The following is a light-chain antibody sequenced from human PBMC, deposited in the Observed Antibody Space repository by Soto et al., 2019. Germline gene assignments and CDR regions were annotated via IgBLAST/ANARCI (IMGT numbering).Light chain of an antibody. V-gene: IGLV2-8*01. J-gene: IGLJ2*01. CDR2: EVS. CDR3: SLYAGSTSVV. Sequence: QPVLTQPPSAAGSPGQSVTISCTGTSSDVGVYNYVSWYQQHPANAPKRMIYEVSKRPSWVPDRISGSKAGNTASLTDDGLQAEDEADYSCSLYAGSTSVVFGGGSKLTV. CDR1: SSDVGVYNY.